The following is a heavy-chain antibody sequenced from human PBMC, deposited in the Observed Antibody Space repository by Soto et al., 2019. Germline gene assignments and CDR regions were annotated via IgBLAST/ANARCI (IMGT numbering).Heavy chain of an antibody. D-gene: IGHD6-19*01. Sequence: GSLRLSCEASGFNFKKFAMGWVRQAPGEGLEWVSGISCCGGSTFYADSVKGRFSLARDDSKNTLSLQLNSLRVEDTAHYYCAKADGEQWLIPHLDNWGQGTQVTVSS. V-gene: IGHV3-23*01. J-gene: IGHJ1*01. CDR2: ISCCGGST. CDR1: GFNFKKFA. CDR3: AKADGEQWLIPHLDN.